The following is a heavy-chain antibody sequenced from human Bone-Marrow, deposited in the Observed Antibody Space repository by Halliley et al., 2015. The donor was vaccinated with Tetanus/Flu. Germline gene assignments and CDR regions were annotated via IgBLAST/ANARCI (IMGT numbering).Heavy chain of an antibody. Sequence: LGGVGYFYYGGGPLPTPPLNGRVPMSVDTSKNQFSLKLTSVTAVDTAIYYCARGSGDLYYFDFWGQGTLVTVSS. D-gene: IGHD7-27*01. CDR2: FYYGGGP. J-gene: IGHJ4*02. V-gene: IGHV4-28*03. CDR3: ARGSGDLYYFDF.